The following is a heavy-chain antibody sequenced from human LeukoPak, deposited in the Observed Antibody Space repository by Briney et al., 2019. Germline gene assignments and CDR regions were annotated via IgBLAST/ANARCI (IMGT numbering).Heavy chain of an antibody. Sequence: GGSLRLSCAASGFTFSSYWMHWVRQAPGKGLVWVSRINSDGSSTNYADSVKGRFTISRDNSKNTLYLQMNSLRAEDTAVYYCAKDGQYGDYWYYYMDVWGKGTTVTVSS. V-gene: IGHV3-74*01. CDR1: GFTFSSYW. CDR3: AKDGQYGDYWYYYMDV. CDR2: INSDGSST. D-gene: IGHD4-17*01. J-gene: IGHJ6*03.